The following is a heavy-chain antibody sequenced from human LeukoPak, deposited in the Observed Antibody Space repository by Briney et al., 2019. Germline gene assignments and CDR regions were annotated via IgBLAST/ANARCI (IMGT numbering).Heavy chain of an antibody. V-gene: IGHV3-66*02. CDR3: ARDRAEGKTWVEFDP. CDR1: GFIVNSYA. Sequence: GGSLRLSCAASGFIVNSYAMSWVRQAPGKGLAWVSLIYSDGVTQYADSVKGRFTISRGNSKNTLYLQMNSLRDEDTAVYFCARDRAEGKTWVEFDPWGREPWSPSPQ. CDR2: IYSDGVT. J-gene: IGHJ5*02.